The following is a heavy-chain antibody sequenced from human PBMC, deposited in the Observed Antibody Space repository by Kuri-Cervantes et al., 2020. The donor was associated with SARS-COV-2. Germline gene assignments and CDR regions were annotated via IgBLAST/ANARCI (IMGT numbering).Heavy chain of an antibody. Sequence: GGSLRLSCAVSGFTFTSHAMHWVRQAPGKGLEWVALISYGGSNKFYADSVKGRFTISRDNSKNSLYLQMNSLRAEDTAVYYCARDRFTGYSSSWDAFDIWGQGTMVTVSS. CDR3: ARDRFTGYSSSWDAFDI. V-gene: IGHV3-30*03. D-gene: IGHD6-13*01. CDR2: ISYGGSNK. CDR1: GFTFTSHA. J-gene: IGHJ3*02.